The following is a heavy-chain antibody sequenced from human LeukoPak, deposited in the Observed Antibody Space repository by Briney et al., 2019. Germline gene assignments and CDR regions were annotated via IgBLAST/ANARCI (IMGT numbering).Heavy chain of an antibody. CDR3: AKSRRYYGSGSLLIDFYYFDY. CDR2: ICGSGGST. Sequence: GGSLRVSCAASGFSFSSYAMSWVRQAPGKGLGWVLAICGSGGSTYYADSVKGRFTISRDNSKNTLYLQMNSLRAEDTAVYYCAKSRRYYGSGSLLIDFYYFDYWGQGTLVTVSS. D-gene: IGHD3-10*01. CDR1: GFSFSSYA. J-gene: IGHJ4*02. V-gene: IGHV3-23*01.